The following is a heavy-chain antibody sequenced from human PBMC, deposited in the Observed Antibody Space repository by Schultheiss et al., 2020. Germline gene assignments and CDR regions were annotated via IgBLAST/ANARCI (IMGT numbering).Heavy chain of an antibody. CDR2: IYTSGST. CDR3: ARGTTVTTSRSGYYGMDV. J-gene: IGHJ6*02. D-gene: IGHD4-17*01. CDR1: GGSISSYY. V-gene: IGHV4-4*07. Sequence: SETLSLTCTVSGGSISSYYWNWIRQPAGKRLEWIGRIYTSGSTNYNPSLKSRVTMSVDTSKNQFSLKLSSVTAADTAVYYCARGTTVTTSRSGYYGMDVWGQGTTVNVYS.